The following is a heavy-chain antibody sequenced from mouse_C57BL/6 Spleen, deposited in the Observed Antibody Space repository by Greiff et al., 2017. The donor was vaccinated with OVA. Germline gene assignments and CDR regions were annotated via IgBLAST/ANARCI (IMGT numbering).Heavy chain of an antibody. D-gene: IGHD3-2*02. CDR2: IYPSDSET. CDR1: GYTFTSYW. CDR3: ASRDSSGPWFAY. J-gene: IGHJ3*01. V-gene: IGHV1-61*01. Sequence: VQLQQPGAELVRPGSSVKLSCKASGYTFTSYWMDWVKQRPGQGLEWIGNIYPSDSETHYNQKFKDKATLTVDKSSSTAYMQRSSLTSEDSAVYYCASRDSSGPWFAYWGQGTLVTVSA.